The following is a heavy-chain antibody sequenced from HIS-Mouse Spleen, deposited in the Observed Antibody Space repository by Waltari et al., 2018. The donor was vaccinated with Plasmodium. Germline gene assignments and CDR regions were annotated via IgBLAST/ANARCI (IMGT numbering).Heavy chain of an antibody. V-gene: IGHV4-39*01. CDR1: GGSISSSSYY. CDR2: IYYSGGT. J-gene: IGHJ4*02. D-gene: IGHD6-6*01. CDR3: ARHRQLAYYFDY. Sequence: QLQLQESGPGLVKPSETLSLTCTVPGGSISSSSYYWGWIRQPPGKGLEWIGGIYYSGGTYYNPSLKSRVTISVDTSKNQFSLKLSSVTAADTAVYYCARHRQLAYYFDYWGQGTLVTVSS.